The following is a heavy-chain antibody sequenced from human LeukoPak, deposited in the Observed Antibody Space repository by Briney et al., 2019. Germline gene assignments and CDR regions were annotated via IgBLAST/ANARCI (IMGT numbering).Heavy chain of an antibody. CDR1: GGSMSNYY. CDR2: ISDRGNT. Sequence: SETLSLTCTVSGGSMSNYYWSWIRQPPGKGLEWLGYISDRGNTDYNPSLKSRVIISVDSSKNQFSLKLNPVTAADTAVYYCARRCYGPGCFDYWGQGTLVTVSS. V-gene: IGHV4-59*08. D-gene: IGHD2-15*01. CDR3: ARRCYGPGCFDY. J-gene: IGHJ4*02.